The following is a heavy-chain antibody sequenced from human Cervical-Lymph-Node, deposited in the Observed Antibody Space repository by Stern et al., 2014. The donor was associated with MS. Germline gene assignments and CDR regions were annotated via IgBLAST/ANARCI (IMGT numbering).Heavy chain of an antibody. Sequence: QVTLRESGPALVKPTQTLTLTCTFSGFSLSTSGMRVSWIRQPPGKALEWLASICWADDKFYSTSLKTRLTISKDTSKNQAVLTMTNMDPVDTATYYCARSPPYYEFWNDYYYFDYWGQGTLVAVSS. J-gene: IGHJ4*02. CDR2: ICWADDK. CDR3: ARSPPYYEFWNDYYYFDY. V-gene: IGHV2-70*04. CDR1: GFSLSTSGMR. D-gene: IGHD3-3*01.